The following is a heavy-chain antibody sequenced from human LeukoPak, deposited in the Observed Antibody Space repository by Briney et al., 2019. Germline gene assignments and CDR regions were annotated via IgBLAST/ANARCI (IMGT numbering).Heavy chain of an antibody. J-gene: IGHJ3*02. CDR1: GGSISSYY. V-gene: IGHV4-59*12. D-gene: IGHD3-3*01. Sequence: SETLSLTCTVSGGSISSYYWSWIRQPPGKGLEWIGYIYHSGSTYYNPSLKSRVTISVDRSKNQFSLKLSSVTAADTAVYYCARIGIPIYAFDIWGQGTMVTVSS. CDR2: IYHSGST. CDR3: ARIGIPIYAFDI.